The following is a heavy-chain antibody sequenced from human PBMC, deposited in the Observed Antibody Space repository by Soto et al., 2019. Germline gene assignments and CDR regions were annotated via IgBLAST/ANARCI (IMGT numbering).Heavy chain of an antibody. CDR3: AREPPETPPDY. CDR2: ISAKNGDT. V-gene: IGHV1-18*01. Sequence: ASVKVSCKASGYTFSDYGFSWVRQAPGQGLEWMGWISAKNGDTNFAQKFRGRATMTTDTSTSTVYMELRSLKVDDTAVYYCAREPPETPPDYWGQGTLVTVSS. CDR1: GYTFSDYG. J-gene: IGHJ4*02.